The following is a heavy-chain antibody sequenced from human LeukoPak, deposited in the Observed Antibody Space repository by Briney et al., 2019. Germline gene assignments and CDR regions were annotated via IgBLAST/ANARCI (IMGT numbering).Heavy chain of an antibody. CDR3: ARLSWIQPYYYYYYYMDV. D-gene: IGHD5-18*01. V-gene: IGHV3-48*01. Sequence: EGSLRLSCAASGFTFSSYSMNWVRLAPGKGLEWVSYISSSSTIYYADSVKGRFTISRDNANNSLYLQMNSLRAEDTAVYYCARLSWIQPYYYYYYYMDVWGKGTTVTVSS. CDR2: ISSSSTI. J-gene: IGHJ6*03. CDR1: GFTFSSYS.